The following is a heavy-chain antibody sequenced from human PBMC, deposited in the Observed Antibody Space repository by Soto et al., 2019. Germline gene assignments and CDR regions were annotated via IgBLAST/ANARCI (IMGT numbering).Heavy chain of an antibody. V-gene: IGHV1-8*01. Sequence: QVQLVQSGAEVKKPGASVKVSCKASGYTFTSYDVNWVRQATGQGLEWMGWMNPNSGNTGYAQKFQGRVTMTRNTSISTAYMELSSLRSEDTAVYYCARGRLSNSSGWRLGDYWGQGTLVTVSS. D-gene: IGHD6-19*01. CDR3: ARGRLSNSSGWRLGDY. CDR2: MNPNSGNT. CDR1: GYTFTSYD. J-gene: IGHJ4*02.